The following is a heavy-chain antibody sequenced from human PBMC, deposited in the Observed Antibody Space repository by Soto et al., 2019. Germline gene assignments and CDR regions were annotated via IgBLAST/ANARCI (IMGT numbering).Heavy chain of an antibody. V-gene: IGHV1-3*01. CDR2: INAGNGNT. J-gene: IGHJ4*02. Sequence: GASVKVSCKASGYTFTSYAMHWVRQAPGQRLEWMGWINAGNGNTKYSQKFQGRVTITRDTSASTAYMELSSLRSEDTAVYYCARSQRKVLWFGDSIGYWGQGTLVTVSS. CDR1: GYTFTSYA. CDR3: ARSQRKVLWFGDSIGY. D-gene: IGHD3-10*01.